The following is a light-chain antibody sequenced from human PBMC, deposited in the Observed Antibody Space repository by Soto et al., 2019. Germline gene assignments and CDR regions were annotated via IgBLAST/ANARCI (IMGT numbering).Light chain of an antibody. Sequence: EIVLTQSPVTLSLSPGERATLSCRASQSVSSSYLAWYQQKPGQAPRLLIYDASTRATGIPARFSGSGSGTDFTLTITSLEPEDFAVYYCQQRSNWPPTFGQGTKVYI. V-gene: IGKV3D-20*02. CDR3: QQRSNWPPT. CDR2: DAS. J-gene: IGKJ1*01. CDR1: QSVSSSY.